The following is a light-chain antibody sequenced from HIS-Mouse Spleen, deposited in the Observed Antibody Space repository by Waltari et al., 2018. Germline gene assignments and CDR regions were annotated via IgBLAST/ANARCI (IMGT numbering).Light chain of an antibody. CDR1: DFPKNY. CDR2: EDR. Sequence: SYELTQPPSVSVSTGQTARTTCPGADFPKNYAYWYQPKSGQAPVLGIYEDRKRPSGIPERFSGSSSGTMATLTISGAQVEDEADYYCYSTDSSGNHRVFGGGTKLTVL. J-gene: IGLJ2*01. CDR3: YSTDSSGNHRV. V-gene: IGLV3-10*01.